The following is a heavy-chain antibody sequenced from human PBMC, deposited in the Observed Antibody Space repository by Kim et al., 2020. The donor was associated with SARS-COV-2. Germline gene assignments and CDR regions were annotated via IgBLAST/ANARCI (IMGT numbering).Heavy chain of an antibody. Sequence: GGSLRLSCAASGFTFSNYAMHWVRQAPGKGLEWVSAISGSGGATYYADSVKGRFTISRDNSKNTLYLKMTSLRADNTAVYYCAKDLHALGQYGMDVWGQG. CDR2: ISGSGGAT. D-gene: IGHD3-16*01. V-gene: IGHV3-23*01. CDR3: AKDLHALGQYGMDV. J-gene: IGHJ6*02. CDR1: GFTFSNYA.